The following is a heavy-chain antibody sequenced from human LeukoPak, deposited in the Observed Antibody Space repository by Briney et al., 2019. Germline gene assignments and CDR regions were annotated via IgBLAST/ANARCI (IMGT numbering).Heavy chain of an antibody. V-gene: IGHV4-61*02. Sequence: SETLSLTCTVSGGSISSGSYYWSWIRQPAGKGLEWIGRIYTSGSTNYNPSLKSRVTISVDTSKNQFSLKLSSVTAADTAVYYCARAAIVVVVGATNWFDPWGQGTLVTVSS. J-gene: IGHJ5*02. CDR1: GGSISSGSYY. CDR2: IYTSGST. CDR3: ARAAIVVVVGATNWFDP. D-gene: IGHD2-15*01.